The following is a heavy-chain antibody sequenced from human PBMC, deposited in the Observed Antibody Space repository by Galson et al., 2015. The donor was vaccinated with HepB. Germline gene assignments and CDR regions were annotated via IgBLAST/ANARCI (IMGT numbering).Heavy chain of an antibody. V-gene: IGHV3-23*01. CDR3: ARDLMGPDAFDF. CDR1: GFTFSNYA. CDR2: LTGSGGGT. J-gene: IGHJ3*01. Sequence: SLRLSCAASGFTFSNYAMGWVRQAPGMGLEWVSSLTGSGGGTYYTDSVKGRFTISRDNSRNSLYLQMNSLRAEDTALYFCARDLMGPDAFDFWGQGTMVTVSS.